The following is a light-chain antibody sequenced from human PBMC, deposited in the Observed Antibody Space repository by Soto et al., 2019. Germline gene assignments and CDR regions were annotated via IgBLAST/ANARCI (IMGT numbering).Light chain of an antibody. Sequence: QSALTQPASVSGSPGQSITISCTGTSSDVGGYYSVSWYQQHPGKAPKLMIYDVTNRPSGVSNRFSGSKSGNTASLTISGLQAEDEADYYCSSYTSSSTDVFGTGTKSPS. CDR3: SSYTSSSTDV. CDR2: DVT. J-gene: IGLJ1*01. V-gene: IGLV2-14*01. CDR1: SSDVGGYYS.